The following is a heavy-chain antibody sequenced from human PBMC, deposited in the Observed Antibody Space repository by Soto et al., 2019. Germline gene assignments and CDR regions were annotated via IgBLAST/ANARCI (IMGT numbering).Heavy chain of an antibody. V-gene: IGHV3-73*01. CDR2: IRSKANSYAT. J-gene: IGHJ4*02. D-gene: IGHD6-25*01. CDR3: TRLDSSGPGGY. CDR1: GFTFSGSA. Sequence: GGSLRLSCAASGFTFSGSAMHWVRQASGKGLEWVGRIRSKANSYATAYAASVKGRFTISRDDSKNTAYLQMNSLKTEDTAVYYCTRLDSSGPGGYWGQGTLVTVSS.